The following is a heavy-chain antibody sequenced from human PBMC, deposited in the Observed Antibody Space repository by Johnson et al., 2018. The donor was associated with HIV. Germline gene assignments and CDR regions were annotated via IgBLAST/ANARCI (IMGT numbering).Heavy chain of an antibody. CDR2: INWSGVST. V-gene: IGHV3-20*04. Sequence: VQLVESGGGVVRPGGSLRLSCAASGFTFDDYGMSWVRQAPGKGLEWVSGINWSGVSTGYADSVKGRFTISRANAKNSLYLQMNSLRAEDTAFYYCARGFSSGYNDAFDIWGQGTMVTVSS. CDR1: GFTFDDYG. J-gene: IGHJ3*02. D-gene: IGHD3-22*01. CDR3: ARGFSSGYNDAFDI.